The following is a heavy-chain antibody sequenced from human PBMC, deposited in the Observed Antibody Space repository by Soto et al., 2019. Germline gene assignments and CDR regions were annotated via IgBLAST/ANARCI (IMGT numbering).Heavy chain of an antibody. D-gene: IGHD3-3*01. CDR2: ISCYNGKT. J-gene: IGHJ6*02. Sequence: QVQVVQSGDEVKETGASERVSCKTSGYSFTAYGISWVRQAPGQGLEWMGWISCYNGKTKYAQEGQGRATMTTDTSTSTAYMEVRSLRLDDTAIYYCARDAPPPELRFLEWHNYDYNGMDVWGQGTTVTVSS. CDR1: GYSFTAYG. CDR3: ARDAPPPELRFLEWHNYDYNGMDV. V-gene: IGHV1-18*01.